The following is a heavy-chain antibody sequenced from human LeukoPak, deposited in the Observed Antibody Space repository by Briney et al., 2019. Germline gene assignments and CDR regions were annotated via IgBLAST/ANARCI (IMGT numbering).Heavy chain of an antibody. CDR2: IYHSGST. CDR1: GYSISSGYY. CDR3: ARDLSATYRLRYFDY. V-gene: IGHV4-38-2*02. Sequence: SETLSLTCAVSGYSISSGYYWGWIRQPPGKGLEWIGSIYHSGSTYYNPSLKSRVTISVDTSKNQFSLKLSSVTAADTAVYYCARDLSATYRLRYFDYWGQGTLVTVSS. D-gene: IGHD5-18*01. J-gene: IGHJ4*02.